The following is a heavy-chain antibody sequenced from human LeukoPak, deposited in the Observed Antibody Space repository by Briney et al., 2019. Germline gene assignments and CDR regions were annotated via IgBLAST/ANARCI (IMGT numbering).Heavy chain of an antibody. V-gene: IGHV4-39*01. Sequence: SETLSLTCTVSGGSISSSSYYWGWIRQPPGKGLEWIGSIYYSGSTYYNPSLKSRVTISVDTSKNQFSLKLSSVTAADTAVYYCAKLGSKATDAFDIWGQGTMVTVSS. J-gene: IGHJ3*02. D-gene: IGHD5-12*01. CDR1: GGSISSSSYY. CDR3: AKLGSKATDAFDI. CDR2: IYYSGST.